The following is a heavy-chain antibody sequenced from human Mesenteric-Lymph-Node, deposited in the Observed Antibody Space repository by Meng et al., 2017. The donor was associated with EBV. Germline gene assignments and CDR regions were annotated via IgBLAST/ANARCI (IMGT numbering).Heavy chain of an antibody. J-gene: IGHJ4*02. Sequence: QVPLDESGGECKKSWGQVKIASKAARYSFTSYPIQWVRQAPGQRLEWMGWVNAGSGNTKYSQNFQGTVTITRDTSASTTNMEMRSLRSEDTAVYYCARSAVGASYTAFDYWGQGSLVTVSS. CDR3: ARSAVGASYTAFDY. D-gene: IGHD1-26*01. CDR1: RYSFTSYP. CDR2: VNAGSGNT. V-gene: IGHV1-3*01.